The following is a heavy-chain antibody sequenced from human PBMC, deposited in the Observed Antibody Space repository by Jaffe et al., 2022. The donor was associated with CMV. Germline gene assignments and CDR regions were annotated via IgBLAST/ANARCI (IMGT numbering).Heavy chain of an antibody. CDR1: GFTFGDYA. D-gene: IGHD6-13*01. Sequence: EVQLVESGGGLVKPGRSLRLSCTASGFTFGDYAMSWFRQAPGKGLEWVGFIRSKAYGGTTEYAASVKGRFTISRDDSKSIAYLQMNSLKTEDTAVYYCTRVSSSWWGLGYYYYGMDVWGQGTTVTVSS. CDR3: TRVSSSWWGLGYYYYGMDV. V-gene: IGHV3-49*05. J-gene: IGHJ6*02. CDR2: IRSKAYGGTT.